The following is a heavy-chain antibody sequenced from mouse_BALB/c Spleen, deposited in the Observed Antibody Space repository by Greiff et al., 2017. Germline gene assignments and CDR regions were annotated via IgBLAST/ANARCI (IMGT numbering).Heavy chain of an antibody. J-gene: IGHJ4*01. V-gene: IGHV5-17*02. CDR3: ARGGGHYYAMDY. CDR2: ISSGSSTI. CDR1: GFTFSSFG. Sequence: EVKLVESGGGLVQPGGSRKLSCAASGFTFSSFGMHWVRQAPEKGLEWVAYISSGSSTIYYADTVKGRFTISRDNPKNTLFLQMTSLRSEDTAMYYCARGGGHYYAMDYWGQGTSVTVSS.